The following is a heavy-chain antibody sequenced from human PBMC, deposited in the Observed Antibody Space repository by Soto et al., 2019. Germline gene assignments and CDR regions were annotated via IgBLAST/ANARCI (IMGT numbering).Heavy chain of an antibody. CDR1: GFTFNTYG. CDR3: AKSPNFYCSSPNCYKYYFDH. V-gene: IGHV3-30*18. J-gene: IGHJ4*02. CDR2: ISYDGSEK. D-gene: IGHD2-2*02. Sequence: VGSLRLSCAASGFTFNTYGMHWVCQAPGKGLEWVAVISYDGSEKYYVDSVKGRFTISKDNSKNTLYLQMNSLRPEDTAVYYCAKSPNFYCSSPNCYKYYFDHWGQGTRVTVSS.